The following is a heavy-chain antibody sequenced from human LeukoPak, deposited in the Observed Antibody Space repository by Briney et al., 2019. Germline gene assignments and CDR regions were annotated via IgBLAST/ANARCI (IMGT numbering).Heavy chain of an antibody. V-gene: IGHV3-74*01. CDR1: GFTFSSYW. J-gene: IGHJ3*02. CDR3: ARERLSSSWNDAFDI. Sequence: GGSLRLSCAASGFTFSSYWMHWFRQAPGKGLVWVSRINSDGSSTSYADSVKGRFTISRDNAKNSLYLQMNSLRAEDTAVYYCARERLSSSWNDAFDIWGQGTMVTVSS. D-gene: IGHD6-13*01. CDR2: INSDGSST.